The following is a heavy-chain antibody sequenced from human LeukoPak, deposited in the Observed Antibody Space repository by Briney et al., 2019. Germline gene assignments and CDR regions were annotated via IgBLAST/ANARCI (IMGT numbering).Heavy chain of an antibody. CDR2: IYTSGST. CDR1: GGSISSYY. V-gene: IGHV4-4*07. CDR3: ARGVNYYDSSGYYSLPSNFDY. Sequence: SETLSLTCTVSGGSISSYYWSWIRQPAGKGLEWIGRIYTSGSTNYNPSLKSRVTMSVDTSKNQFSLKLSSVTAADTAVYYCARGVNYYDSSGYYSLPSNFDYWGQGTLVTVSS. D-gene: IGHD3-22*01. J-gene: IGHJ4*02.